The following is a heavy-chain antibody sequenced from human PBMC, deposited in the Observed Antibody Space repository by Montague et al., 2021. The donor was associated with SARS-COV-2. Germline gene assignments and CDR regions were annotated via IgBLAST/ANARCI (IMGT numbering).Heavy chain of an antibody. J-gene: IGHJ3*02. CDR3: AREVRYYYDSSGPGAFDI. D-gene: IGHD3-22*01. CDR1: GGSISSYY. CDR2: IHYSGST. V-gene: IGHV4-59*01. Sequence: SETLSLTCTVSGGSISSYYWSWIRQPPGKGLGWIGYIHYSGSTNYNPSLKSRVTISVDTSKNQFSLKLSSVTAADTAVYYCAREVRYYYDSSGPGAFDIWGQGTMVTVSS.